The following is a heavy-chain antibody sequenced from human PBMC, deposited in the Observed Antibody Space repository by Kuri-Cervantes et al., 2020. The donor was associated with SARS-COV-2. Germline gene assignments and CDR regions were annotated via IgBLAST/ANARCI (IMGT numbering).Heavy chain of an antibody. D-gene: IGHD4-17*01. V-gene: IGHV3-48*01. Sequence: GGSLRLSCATSGFTFSTYSMNWVRQASGKGLEWVSYISGSSSRIYYADSVKGRFTISRDYAKNSVYLQMKSLRAEDTAVYYCARDEDYAFDYWGQGTLVTVSS. CDR1: GFTFSTYS. J-gene: IGHJ4*02. CDR2: ISGSSSRI. CDR3: ARDEDYAFDY.